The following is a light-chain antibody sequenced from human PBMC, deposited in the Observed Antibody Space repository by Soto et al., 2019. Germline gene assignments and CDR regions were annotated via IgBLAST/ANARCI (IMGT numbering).Light chain of an antibody. Sequence: QSALTQPASVSGSPGQSITISCTGTSSDVGGYNYVSWYQQHPGKAPKLMIYEVSNRPSGVSNRFSGSKSGNTASLTISGGQDADEADYYCSSYTSSSTRVFGTGTKLTVL. CDR3: SSYTSSSTRV. CDR1: SSDVGGYNY. J-gene: IGLJ1*01. V-gene: IGLV2-14*01. CDR2: EVS.